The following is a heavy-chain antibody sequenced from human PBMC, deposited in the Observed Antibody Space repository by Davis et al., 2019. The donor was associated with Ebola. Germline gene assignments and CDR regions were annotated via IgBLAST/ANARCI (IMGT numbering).Heavy chain of an antibody. D-gene: IGHD4-23*01. V-gene: IGHV3-21*01. CDR2: ISSSSSYI. J-gene: IGHJ4*02. Sequence: GESLKISCAASGFIFSNYWMSWVRQAPGKGLEWVSSISSSSSYIYYGDSVKGRFTISRDNAKNSLYLQMNSLRAEDTAVYYCARGNGGYGGTVGDYWSQGTLLTVSS. CDR3: ARGNGGYGGTVGDY. CDR1: GFIFSNYW.